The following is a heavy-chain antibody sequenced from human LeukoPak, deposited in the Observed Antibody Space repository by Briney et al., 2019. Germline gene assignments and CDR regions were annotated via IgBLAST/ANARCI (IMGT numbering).Heavy chain of an antibody. CDR2: THYDGPA. CDR3: ASEVITPGDSDGFDL. D-gene: IGHD2-2*01. V-gene: IGHV4-30-4*08. Sequence: SETLSLTCNVSGGSISSANHFWSWVRQSPGEGLEGIGYTHYDGPAHYNPSLKSRVSMSLDMYKNQFSLSLSSVTAADTAIYYCASEVITPGDSDGFDLWGQGTMVSVSS. J-gene: IGHJ3*01. CDR1: GGSISSANHF.